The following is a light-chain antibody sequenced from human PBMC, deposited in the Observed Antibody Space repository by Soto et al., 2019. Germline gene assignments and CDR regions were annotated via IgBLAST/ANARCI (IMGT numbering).Light chain of an antibody. Sequence: QSALTQPASVSGSPGQSITISCTGTSIDVGGYNYVSWYQQHPGKAPKLMIFDVSNRPSGVSNRFSGSKSGYAASLTISGLQAEDEADYYCSSYTSTTTLVVFGGGTKLTVL. V-gene: IGLV2-14*03. CDR2: DVS. CDR3: SSYTSTTTLVV. J-gene: IGLJ3*02. CDR1: SIDVGGYNY.